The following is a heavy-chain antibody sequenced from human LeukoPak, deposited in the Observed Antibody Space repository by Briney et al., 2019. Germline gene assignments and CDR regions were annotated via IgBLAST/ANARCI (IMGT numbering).Heavy chain of an antibody. Sequence: LSGGSLRLSCAASGFTFSSYAMSWVRQAPGKGLEWVSAISGSGGSTYYADSVKGRFTISRDNSKNTLYLQMNSLRAEDTAVYFCARSGGSNQPYDYWGQGILVTVSS. CDR1: GFTFSSYA. CDR3: ARSGGSNQPYDY. V-gene: IGHV3-23*01. D-gene: IGHD1-26*01. J-gene: IGHJ4*02. CDR2: ISGSGGST.